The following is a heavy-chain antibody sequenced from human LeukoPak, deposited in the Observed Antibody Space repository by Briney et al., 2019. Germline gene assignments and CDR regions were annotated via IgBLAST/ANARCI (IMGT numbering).Heavy chain of an antibody. CDR2: IRGSGGST. CDR3: AKQTPRESGRGDY. V-gene: IGHV3-23*01. CDR1: GFTFSSYA. D-gene: IGHD3-10*01. Sequence: PGGSLRLSWAASGFTFSSYAMSWVRQAPGEGPELVSAIRGSGGSTYYADSVKGRFTISRDNSKNTLYLQMNSLRAEDTAVYYCAKQTPRESGRGDYWGQGTLVTVSS. J-gene: IGHJ4*02.